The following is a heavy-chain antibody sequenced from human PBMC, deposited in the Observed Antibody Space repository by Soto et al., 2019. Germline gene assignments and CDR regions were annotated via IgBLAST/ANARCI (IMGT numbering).Heavy chain of an antibody. V-gene: IGHV3-21*06. CDR3: ARESEDLTSNFDY. J-gene: IGHJ4*02. Sequence: EVQLVESGGGLVKPGGSLRLSCAASGFTFTRYSMNWVCQAPGKGLEWVSSISSSTTYIYYGDSMKGRFTISRDNAKNALYLEMNSLRAEDTAVYYCARESEDLTSNFDYWGQGTLVTVSS. CDR2: ISSSTTYI. CDR1: GFTFTRYS.